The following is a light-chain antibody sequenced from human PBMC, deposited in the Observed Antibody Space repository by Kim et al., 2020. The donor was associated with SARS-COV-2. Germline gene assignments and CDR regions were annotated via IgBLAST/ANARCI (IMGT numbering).Light chain of an antibody. V-gene: IGLV2-11*01. CDR3: CSYAGSYTWV. CDR2: DVS. Sequence: QSALTQPRSVSGSPGQSVTISCTGTSSVVGGYNYVSWYQQHPGKAPKLMIYDVSKRPSGVPDRFSGSKSGNTASLTISGLQAEDEADYYCCSYAGSYTWVFGGGTQLTVL. J-gene: IGLJ3*02. CDR1: SSVVGGYNY.